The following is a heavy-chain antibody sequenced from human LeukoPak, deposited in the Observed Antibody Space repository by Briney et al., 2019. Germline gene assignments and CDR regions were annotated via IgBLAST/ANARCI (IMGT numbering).Heavy chain of an antibody. J-gene: IGHJ6*03. CDR3: ARQKGDIVVVTAIQYYYYYYMDV. Sequence: SETLSLTCTVSGGSISSYYWSWIRQPPGKGLEWIGYIYYSGSTNYNPSLKSRVTISVDTSKNQFSLKLSSVTAADTAVYYCARQKGDIVVVTAIQYYYYYYMDVWGKGTTVTISS. CDR1: GGSISSYY. D-gene: IGHD2-21*02. V-gene: IGHV4-59*08. CDR2: IYYSGST.